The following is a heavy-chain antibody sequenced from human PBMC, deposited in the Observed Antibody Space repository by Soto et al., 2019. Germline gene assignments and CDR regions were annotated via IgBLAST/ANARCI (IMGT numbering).Heavy chain of an antibody. CDR1: GFTFSDYY. CDR2: ISSSGSTI. J-gene: IGHJ4*02. V-gene: IGHV3-11*01. CDR3: ARERFLEWLPFDY. Sequence: QVQLVESGGGLVKPGGSLRLSCAASGFTFSDYYMSWIRQAPGKGLEWVSYISSSGSTIYYADSVKGRFTISRDNAKNSLYRRMNCLRAEDTAVYYCARERFLEWLPFDYWGQGTLVTVSS. D-gene: IGHD3-3*01.